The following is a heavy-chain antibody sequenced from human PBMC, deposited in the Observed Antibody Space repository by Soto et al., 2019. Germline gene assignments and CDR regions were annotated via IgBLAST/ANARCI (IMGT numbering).Heavy chain of an antibody. CDR2: ISSSSSTI. V-gene: IGHV3-48*01. D-gene: IGHD6-13*01. J-gene: IGHJ4*02. CDR3: ASLLQLWKYSGSWFDDY. Sequence: PGGSRRLSCAASGFTFSSYSMNWVRQAPGRVLEWVSYISSSSSTIYYADSVKGRFTISRDNAKNSLYLQMNSLRAEDTAVYYCASLLQLWKYSGSWFDDYWGQGTLVTVSS. CDR1: GFTFSSYS.